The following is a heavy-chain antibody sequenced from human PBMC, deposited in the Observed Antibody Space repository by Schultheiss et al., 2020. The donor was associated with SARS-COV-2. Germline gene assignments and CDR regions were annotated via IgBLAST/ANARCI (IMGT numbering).Heavy chain of an antibody. Sequence: SETLSLTCTVSGGSISSGGYYWSWIRQHPGKGLEWIGYIYYSGSTNYNPSLKSRVTISVDTSKNQFSLKLSSVTAADTAVYYCARGVKGHYYDSSGSGRYYFDYWGQGTLVTVSS. CDR1: GGSISSGGYY. J-gene: IGHJ4*02. CDR3: ARGVKGHYYDSSGSGRYYFDY. D-gene: IGHD3-22*01. CDR2: IYYSGST. V-gene: IGHV4-61*08.